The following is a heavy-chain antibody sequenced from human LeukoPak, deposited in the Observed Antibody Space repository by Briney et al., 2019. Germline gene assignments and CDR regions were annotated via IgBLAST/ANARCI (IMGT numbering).Heavy chain of an antibody. CDR1: SGSISTYY. V-gene: IGHV4-59*01. CDR2: IYYSGST. CDR3: ARVNSSSWYFDY. Sequence: SETLSLTCTVSSGSISTYYWSWIRQPPGKALECIGYIYYSGSTDYNPSLKSRVTVSVDTSKNQFSLKLISVTAADTAVYYCARVNSSSWYFDYWGQGTLVTVSS. D-gene: IGHD6-13*01. J-gene: IGHJ4*02.